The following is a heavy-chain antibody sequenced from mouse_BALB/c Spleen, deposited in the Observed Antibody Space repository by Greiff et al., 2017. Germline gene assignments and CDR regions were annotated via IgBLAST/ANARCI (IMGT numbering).Heavy chain of an antibody. Sequence: EVKLMESGPGLVKPSQSLSLTCSVTGYSITSGYYWNWIRQFPGNKLEWMGYISYDGSNNYNPSLKNRISITRDTSKNQFFLKLNSVTTEDTATYYCAPEAYGNSPLVFDVWGAGTTVTVSS. D-gene: IGHD2-1*01. CDR3: APEAYGNSPLVFDV. CDR2: ISYDGSN. J-gene: IGHJ1*01. CDR1: GYSITSGYY. V-gene: IGHV3-6*02.